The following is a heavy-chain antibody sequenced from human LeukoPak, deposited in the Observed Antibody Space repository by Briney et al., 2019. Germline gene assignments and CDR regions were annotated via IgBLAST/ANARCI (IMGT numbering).Heavy chain of an antibody. V-gene: IGHV3-7*04. J-gene: IGHJ4*02. CDR3: ARGRDSSSSYPGY. CDR2: IKQDGSEK. CDR1: GFTFSNYW. D-gene: IGHD6-6*01. Sequence: GGSLRLSCAASGFTFSNYWMNWVRQAPGKGLEWVANIKQDGSEKYYVDSVEGRFTVSRDNTKNSLYLQMNSLRAEDTAVYYCARGRDSSSSYPGYWGQGTLVTVSS.